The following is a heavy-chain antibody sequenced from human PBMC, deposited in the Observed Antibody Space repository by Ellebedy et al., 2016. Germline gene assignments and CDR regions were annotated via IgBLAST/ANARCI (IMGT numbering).Heavy chain of an antibody. Sequence: GGSLRLXXTASGFTFGDYAMTWLRQAPGKGLEWVSFIRSKAYGVAIEYAASVKGRFTISRDDSKSIAYLQMNSLKTEDTAVYYCTRAYCSSVSCYSWYFDLWGRGTLVTVSS. D-gene: IGHD2-15*01. CDR2: IRSKAYGVAI. J-gene: IGHJ2*01. V-gene: IGHV3-49*03. CDR3: TRAYCSSVSCYSWYFDL. CDR1: GFTFGDYA.